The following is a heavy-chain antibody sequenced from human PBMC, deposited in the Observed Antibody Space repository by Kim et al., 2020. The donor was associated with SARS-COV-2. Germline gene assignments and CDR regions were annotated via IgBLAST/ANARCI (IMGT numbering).Heavy chain of an antibody. V-gene: IGHV1-2*02. Sequence: ASVKVSCKASGYTFTGYYIQWVRQAPGQGPEWMGWINPNSGGTKYAERFQGRVTMTRDTSISTAYMELSSLTSDDTAVYYCARAKSSSDSWSLVEDNWFDPWGQGTLVTVSS. CDR3: ARAKSSSDSWSLVEDNWFDP. D-gene: IGHD6-6*01. J-gene: IGHJ5*02. CDR1: GYTFTGYY. CDR2: INPNSGGT.